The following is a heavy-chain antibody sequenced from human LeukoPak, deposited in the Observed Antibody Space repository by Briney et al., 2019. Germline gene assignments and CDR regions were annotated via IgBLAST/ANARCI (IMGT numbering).Heavy chain of an antibody. D-gene: IGHD5-24*01. CDR2: INGGGDTT. CDR3: ARGDGYNDAEYLQH. CDR1: GFTFSNSG. J-gene: IGHJ1*01. V-gene: IGHV3-23*01. Sequence: GGSLRLSCVASGFTFSNSGMSWVRQAPGKGLEWVSSINGGGDTTYYADSVRGRFTISRDNSKNTLFLQMNSLRVEDTAVYYCARGDGYNDAEYLQHWGQGTLVTVS.